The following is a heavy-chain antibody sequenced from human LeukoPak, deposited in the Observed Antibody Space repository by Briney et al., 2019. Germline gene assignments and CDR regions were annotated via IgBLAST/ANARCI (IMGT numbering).Heavy chain of an antibody. V-gene: IGHV3-7*01. CDR3: AREWNYYGSGIMDV. J-gene: IGHJ6*04. Sequence: GGSLRLSCAASGFTYSSYWMSWVRQAPGKGLEWVANIMQDGSEKYYVDSVKGRFTISRDNAKNSLYLQMNSLRVEDTAMYYCAREWNYYGSGIMDVWGKGTTVTVSS. CDR1: GFTYSSYW. CDR2: IMQDGSEK. D-gene: IGHD3-10*01.